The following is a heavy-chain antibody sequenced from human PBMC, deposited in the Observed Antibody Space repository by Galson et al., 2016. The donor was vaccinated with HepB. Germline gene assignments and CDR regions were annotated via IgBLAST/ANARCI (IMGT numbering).Heavy chain of an antibody. Sequence: PALVKPTQTLTLTCTFSGFSLSTSGVGVGWISQPPGKALEWLALVFWDDDRRYSPSLKNRLTITKYTSRNQVVLTMTNMDPVDTATYYCAHRLVTSSWCLFDYWGQGTLVTVSS. J-gene: IGHJ4*02. CDR2: VFWDDDR. CDR3: AHRLVTSSWCLFDY. D-gene: IGHD6-13*01. CDR1: GFSLSTSGVG. V-gene: IGHV2-5*02.